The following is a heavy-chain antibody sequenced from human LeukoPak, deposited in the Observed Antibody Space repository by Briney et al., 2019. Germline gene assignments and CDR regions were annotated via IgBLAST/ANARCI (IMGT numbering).Heavy chain of an antibody. V-gene: IGHV4-39*01. CDR2: IYYNGGA. D-gene: IGHD1-14*01. CDR3: ARLSGTHYEAIDY. CDR1: GFTFSSYG. J-gene: IGHJ4*02. Sequence: GSLRLSCAASGFTFSSYGMSWIRQPPGKGLEWIGSIYYNGGAYYNPSLKSRVTISVDTSKNQFSLKLSSVTAADMAVYYCARLSGTHYEAIDYWGQGTLVTVSS.